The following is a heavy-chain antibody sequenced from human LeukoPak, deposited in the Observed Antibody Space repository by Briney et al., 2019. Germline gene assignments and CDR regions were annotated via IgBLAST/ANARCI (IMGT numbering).Heavy chain of an antibody. CDR1: GYTLTELS. CDR3: ATLGYCSSTSCFYFDY. V-gene: IGHV1-24*01. D-gene: IGHD2-2*01. CDR2: FEPEDGET. Sequence: ASVKVSCKVSGYTLTELSMHWVRQAPGKGLEWMGGFEPEDGETIYAQKFQGRVTMTEDTSTDTAYMELSSLRSEDTAVYYCATLGYCSSTSCFYFDYWGQGTLVTVSS. J-gene: IGHJ4*02.